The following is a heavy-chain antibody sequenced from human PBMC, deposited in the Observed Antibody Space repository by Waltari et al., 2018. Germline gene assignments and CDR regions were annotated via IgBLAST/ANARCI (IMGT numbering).Heavy chain of an antibody. J-gene: IGHJ4*02. CDR1: GFTFSNYW. Sequence: EVQLVESGGVLVQPGGSLRIACEASGFTFSNYWMHWVRQAPGKGLVCVSRIDNAGSSKSYVDCVKGRFTISRDYAKNTLYLQMNSLRVEDTGIYYCARGPASDSGNYYVGDYWGQGTLVTVSS. V-gene: IGHV3-74*01. CDR2: IDNAGSSK. CDR3: ARGPASDSGNYYVGDY. D-gene: IGHD1-26*01.